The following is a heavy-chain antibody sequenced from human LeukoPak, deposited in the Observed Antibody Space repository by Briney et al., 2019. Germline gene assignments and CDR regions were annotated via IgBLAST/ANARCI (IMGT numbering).Heavy chain of an antibody. CDR2: IYYGGT. Sequence: SETLSLTCTVSGGSISSGYYYWSWIRQPPGKGLEYIGYIYYGGTYYNPSLKSRVTISVDTSKKQFSLKLSSVTAADTAVYYCARGTWSSSIDYWGQGTLVTVSS. CDR3: ARGTWSSSIDY. CDR1: GGSISSGYYY. V-gene: IGHV4-30-4*01. J-gene: IGHJ4*02. D-gene: IGHD6-6*01.